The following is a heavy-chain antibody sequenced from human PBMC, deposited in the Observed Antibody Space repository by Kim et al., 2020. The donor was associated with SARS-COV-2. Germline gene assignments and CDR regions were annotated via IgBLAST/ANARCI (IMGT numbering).Heavy chain of an antibody. V-gene: IGHV7-4-1*02. CDR1: GYTFTSYA. Sequence: ASVKVSCKASGYTFTSYAMNWVRQAPGQGLEWMGWINTNTGNPTHAQGFTGRFVFSLDTSVSTAYLQISSLKAEDTAVYYCARDLHRSSWPSYYYYGMDVWGQGTTVTVSS. D-gene: IGHD6-13*01. CDR3: ARDLHRSSWPSYYYYGMDV. CDR2: INTNTGNP. J-gene: IGHJ6*02.